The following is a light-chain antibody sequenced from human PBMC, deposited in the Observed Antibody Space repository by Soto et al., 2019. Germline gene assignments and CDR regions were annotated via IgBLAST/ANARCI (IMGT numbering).Light chain of an antibody. J-gene: IGKJ1*01. V-gene: IGKV1-5*01. Sequence: DTQMTQSPSTVSASVGDRVTITCRASQTIHSFLAWYQQKAGKAPKLLIYDASNLESGVPSRFSGSGSGTEFTLTVSSLQPDDFATFYCQQFHSFPWTFGQGTKVDI. CDR2: DAS. CDR1: QTIHSF. CDR3: QQFHSFPWT.